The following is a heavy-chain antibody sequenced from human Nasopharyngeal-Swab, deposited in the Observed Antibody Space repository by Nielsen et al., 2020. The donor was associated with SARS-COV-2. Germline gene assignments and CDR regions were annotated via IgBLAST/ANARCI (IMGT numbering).Heavy chain of an antibody. Sequence: GGSLRLSCAASGFTFSSYEMNWVRQAPGKGLEWVSYISSSRSTIYYADSVKGRFTISRDNAKNSLYLQMNSLGAEDTAVYYCARFYGMDVWGQGTTVTVSS. CDR1: GFTFSSYE. J-gene: IGHJ6*02. CDR2: ISSSRSTI. V-gene: IGHV3-48*03. CDR3: ARFYGMDV.